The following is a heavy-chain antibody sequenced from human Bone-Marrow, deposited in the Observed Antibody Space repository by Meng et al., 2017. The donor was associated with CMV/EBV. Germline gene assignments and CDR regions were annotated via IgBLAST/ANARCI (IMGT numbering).Heavy chain of an antibody. CDR2: NSWNSGSM. CDR3: TKDISSSYYYYGMDV. Sequence: GESLMISCAASGFTFDDYAMRWVRQAPEKGLELASGNSWNSGSMVYADSVKGRFIISRDNAKNSLYMQMNSLRAEDMALYYWTKDISSSYYYYGMDVWGQGTTVTVSS. CDR1: GFTFDDYA. V-gene: IGHV3-9*03. J-gene: IGHJ6*02.